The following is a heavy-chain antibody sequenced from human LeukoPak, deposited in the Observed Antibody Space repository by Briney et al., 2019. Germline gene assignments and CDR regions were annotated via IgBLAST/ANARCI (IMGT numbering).Heavy chain of an antibody. CDR2: ISNRGST. CDR1: GVSVSGYY. V-gene: IGHV4-4*07. CDR3: ARHAAVADYFDY. D-gene: IGHD6-19*01. J-gene: IGHJ4*02. Sequence: SETLSLTCTVSGVSVSGYYWSWVRQPAGKGLEWIGRISNRGSTNYIPSLKSRVTMSVDTSENQLSLRLSSVTAADTAVYYCARHAAVADYFDYWGQGTLVTVSS.